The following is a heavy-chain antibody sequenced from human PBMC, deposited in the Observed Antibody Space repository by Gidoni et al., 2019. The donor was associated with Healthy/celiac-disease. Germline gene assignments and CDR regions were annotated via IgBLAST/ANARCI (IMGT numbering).Heavy chain of an antibody. CDR2: INHSGST. V-gene: IGHV4-34*01. D-gene: IGHD3-10*01. Sequence: QVQLQQWGAGLLKPSETLSLTCAVYGGSFSGYYWSWIRQPPGKGLEWIGEINHSGSTNYNPSLKSRVTISVDTSKNQFSLKLSSVTAADTAVYYCARGGNYYGSGSYCWFDPWGQGTLVTVSS. J-gene: IGHJ5*02. CDR1: GGSFSGYY. CDR3: ARGGNYYGSGSYCWFDP.